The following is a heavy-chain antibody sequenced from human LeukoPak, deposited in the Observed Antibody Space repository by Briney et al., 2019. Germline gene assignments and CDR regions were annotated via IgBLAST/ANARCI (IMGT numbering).Heavy chain of an antibody. D-gene: IGHD1-26*01. Sequence: SVKVSCKASGGSFNSYAITWVRQAPGQGLEWMGRIIPVFVSSNYAQKFQDRVTLTADIASNTAYMELNSLTSEDTAVYFCAKQGGARQDSYMDVWGNGTTVIVSS. CDR1: GGSFNSYA. CDR3: AKQGGARQDSYMDV. CDR2: IIPVFVSS. J-gene: IGHJ6*03. V-gene: IGHV1-69*06.